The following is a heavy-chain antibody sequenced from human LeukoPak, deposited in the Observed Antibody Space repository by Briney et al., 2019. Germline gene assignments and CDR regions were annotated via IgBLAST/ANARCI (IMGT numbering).Heavy chain of an antibody. V-gene: IGHV1-69*04. CDR2: IIPILGIA. CDR1: GGTFSSYA. D-gene: IGHD6-6*01. CDR3: AKTYVEYGAFDI. Sequence: GASVKVSCKASGGTFSSYAISWVRQAPGQGLEWMGRIIPILGIANYAQKFPGRVTITADKSTSTAYMELSSLRSEDTAVYYCAKTYVEYGAFDIWGQGTMVTVSS. J-gene: IGHJ3*02.